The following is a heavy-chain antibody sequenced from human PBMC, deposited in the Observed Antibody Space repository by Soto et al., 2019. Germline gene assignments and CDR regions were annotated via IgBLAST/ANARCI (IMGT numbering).Heavy chain of an antibody. V-gene: IGHV1-18*04. D-gene: IGHD6-13*01. Sequence: ASVKVSCKAPGYTFTSYGISWVRQAPGQGLEWMGWISAYNGNTNYAQKLQGRVTMTTDTSTSTAYMELRSLRSDDTAVYYCARGLAAATLFYGMQVLGQGTTVNVSS. CDR1: GYTFTSYG. J-gene: IGHJ6*01. CDR3: ARGLAAATLFYGMQV. CDR2: ISAYNGNT.